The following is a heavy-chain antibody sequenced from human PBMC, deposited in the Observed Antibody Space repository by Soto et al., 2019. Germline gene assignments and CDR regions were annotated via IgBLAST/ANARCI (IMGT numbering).Heavy chain of an antibody. D-gene: IGHD3-16*01. Sequence: QVQLVESGGGVVQPGRSLRLSCAASGFTFSLYGMHWVRQAPGTGLEWVAVIWCDGSNKFYADSVKGRFTISRDNSKNTLYLQMDSLRVEDTAVYYCARGLRRISIYGMDVWGQGTTVIVSS. CDR1: GFTFSLYG. CDR2: IWCDGSNK. J-gene: IGHJ6*02. CDR3: ARGLRRISIYGMDV. V-gene: IGHV3-33*01.